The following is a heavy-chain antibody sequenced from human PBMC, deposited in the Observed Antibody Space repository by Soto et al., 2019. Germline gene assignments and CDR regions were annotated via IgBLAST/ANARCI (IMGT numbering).Heavy chain of an antibody. CDR2: ISWNSGSI. Sequence: EVQLVESGGGLVQPGRSLRLSCAASGFTFDDYAMHWVRQAPGKGLEWVSGISWNSGSIGYADSVKGRFTISRDNAKNSLYLQMNSLRAEDTALYYCWGWLRSPGRYDAFDIWGQGTMVTVSS. V-gene: IGHV3-9*01. CDR1: GFTFDDYA. CDR3: WGWLRSPGRYDAFDI. D-gene: IGHD5-12*01. J-gene: IGHJ3*02.